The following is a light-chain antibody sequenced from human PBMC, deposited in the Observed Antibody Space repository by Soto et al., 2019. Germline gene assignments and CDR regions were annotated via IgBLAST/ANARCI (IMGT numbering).Light chain of an antibody. V-gene: IGKV3-15*01. J-gene: IGKJ1*01. CDR3: HQYNNWPSWT. CDR1: QSVSSN. CDR2: GAS. Sequence: EIVMTQSPATLSVSPGERATLSFRASQSVSSNLAWYQQKPGQAPRLLIYGASTRATGIPARFSGSGSGTEFTLTISSLQSEDFAVYYCHQYNNWPSWTFGQGAKVDIK.